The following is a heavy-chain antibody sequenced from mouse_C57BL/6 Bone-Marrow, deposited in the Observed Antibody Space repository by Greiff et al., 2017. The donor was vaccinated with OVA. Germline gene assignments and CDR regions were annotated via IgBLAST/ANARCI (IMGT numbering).Heavy chain of an antibody. V-gene: IGHV14-4*01. Sequence: VQLQQSGAELVRPGASVKLSCTASGFNIKDDYMHWVKQRPEQGLEWIGWIDPENGDTEYASKFQGKATITADTSSNTAYLQLSSLTSEDTAVYYYTTEDYGSSPDYWGQGTTLTVSS. CDR1: GFNIKDDY. CDR3: TTEDYGSSPDY. J-gene: IGHJ2*01. D-gene: IGHD1-1*01. CDR2: IDPENGDT.